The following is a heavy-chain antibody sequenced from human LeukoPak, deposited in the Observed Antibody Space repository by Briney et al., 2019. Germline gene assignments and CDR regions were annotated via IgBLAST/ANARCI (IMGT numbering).Heavy chain of an antibody. CDR2: IWYDGSNK. CDR1: GFTFSRYG. Sequence: PGRSLRLSCAASGFTFSRYGMHWVRQAPAKGLEWVAVIWYDGSNKYYADSVKGRFTISRDNSKNTLYLQMNSLRAEDTAVYYCARQSMVRGVPFYYYYYGMDVWGQGTTVTVSS. V-gene: IGHV3-33*01. CDR3: ARQSMVRGVPFYYYYYGMDV. J-gene: IGHJ6*02. D-gene: IGHD3-10*01.